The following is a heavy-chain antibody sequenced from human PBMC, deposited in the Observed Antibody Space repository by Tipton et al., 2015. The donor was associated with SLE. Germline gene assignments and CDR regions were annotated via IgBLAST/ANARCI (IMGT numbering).Heavy chain of an antibody. V-gene: IGHV4-59*11. D-gene: IGHD6-19*01. CDR3: ARDRTSSRSSFDY. CDR2: IYYSGST. CDR1: GGSISSHY. Sequence: TLSLTCTVSGGSISSHYWSWIRQPPGKGLEWIGYIYYSGSTNYNPSLKSRVTISVDTSKNQFSLKLSSVTAADTAVYYCARDRTSSRSSFDYWGQGTLVTVSS. J-gene: IGHJ4*02.